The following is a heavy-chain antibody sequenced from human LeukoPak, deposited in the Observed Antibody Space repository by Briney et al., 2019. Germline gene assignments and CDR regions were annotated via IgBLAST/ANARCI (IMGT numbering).Heavy chain of an antibody. CDR2: IYYSGST. J-gene: IGHJ4*02. CDR3: ARDFGESYLTFDY. V-gene: IGHV4-39*07. D-gene: IGHD3-10*01. CDR1: GGSISSSSYY. Sequence: SETLSLTCTVSGGSISSSSYYWGWIRQPPGKGLEWIGSIYYSGSTYYNPSLKSRVTISVDTSKNQFSLKLSSVTAADTAVYYCARDFGESYLTFDYWGQGTLVTVSS.